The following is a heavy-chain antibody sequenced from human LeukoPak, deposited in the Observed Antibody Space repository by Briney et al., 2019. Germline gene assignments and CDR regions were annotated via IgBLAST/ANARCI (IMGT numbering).Heavy chain of an antibody. CDR2: INHSGST. V-gene: IGHV4-39*07. Sequence: PSETLSLTCTVSGGSISSSSYYWGWIRQPPGKGLEWIGEINHSGSTNYNPSLKSRVTISVDTSKNQFSLTLTSVTAADTAVYYCARNAGTHWGQGTLVTVSS. CDR1: GGSISSSSYY. D-gene: IGHD2-2*01. J-gene: IGHJ4*02. CDR3: ARNAGTH.